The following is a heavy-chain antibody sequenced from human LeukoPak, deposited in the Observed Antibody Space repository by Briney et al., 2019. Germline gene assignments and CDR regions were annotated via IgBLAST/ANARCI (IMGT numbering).Heavy chain of an antibody. Sequence: GGSLRLSCAASGFTVSSSYMSWVRQAPGKGLKWVSVIYSGGSTYYADSVKGRFTISRDNSKNTLYLQMNSLRAEDTAVYYCARDRDSGYDDDAFDIWGQGTMVSVSS. V-gene: IGHV3-66*01. CDR3: ARDRDSGYDDDAFDI. D-gene: IGHD5-12*01. CDR1: GFTVSSSY. CDR2: IYSGGST. J-gene: IGHJ3*02.